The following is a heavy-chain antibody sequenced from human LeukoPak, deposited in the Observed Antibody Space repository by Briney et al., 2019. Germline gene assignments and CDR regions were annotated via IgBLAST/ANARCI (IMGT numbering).Heavy chain of an antibody. V-gene: IGHV3-30*18. CDR3: AKPMVTAGYWYFDL. J-gene: IGHJ2*01. D-gene: IGHD3-10*01. CDR2: ISYDGSVK. CDR1: GFTFSSYG. Sequence: GGSLRLSCVASGFTFSSYGMHWVRQAPGKGLEWVAVISYDGSVKYYADSVKGRFTISRDNSKNTLYLQMNSLRAEDTAVFYCAKPMVTAGYWYFDLWGRGTLVTVSS.